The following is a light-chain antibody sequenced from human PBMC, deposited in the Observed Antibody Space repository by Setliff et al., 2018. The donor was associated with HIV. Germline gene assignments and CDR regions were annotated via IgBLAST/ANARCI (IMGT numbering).Light chain of an antibody. CDR1: SSDVGRYDL. CDR3: CSNTGSNTYV. Sequence: QSALTQPRSVSGSPGQSITISCTGTSSDVGRYDLVSWYQQHPGKAPKLIIYQATKRPSGVSNRFSGSKSGNTASLTISGLQAEDEADYYCCSNTGSNTYVFGTGTKVTVL. CDR2: QAT. J-gene: IGLJ1*01. V-gene: IGLV2-23*01.